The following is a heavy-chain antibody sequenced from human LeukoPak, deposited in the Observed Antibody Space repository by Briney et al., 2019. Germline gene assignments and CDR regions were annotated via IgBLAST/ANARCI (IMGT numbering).Heavy chain of an antibody. CDR3: AKDTGKEGASLFDY. V-gene: IGHV3-30*02. Sequence: GGSLRLSCAASGFTFSDYYMSWIRQAPGKGLEWVAFIRYDGSNKYYADSVKGRFTISRDNSKNTLYLQMNSLRAEDTAVYYCAKDTGKEGASLFDYWGQGTLVTVSS. D-gene: IGHD1-26*01. CDR2: IRYDGSNK. J-gene: IGHJ4*02. CDR1: GFTFSDYY.